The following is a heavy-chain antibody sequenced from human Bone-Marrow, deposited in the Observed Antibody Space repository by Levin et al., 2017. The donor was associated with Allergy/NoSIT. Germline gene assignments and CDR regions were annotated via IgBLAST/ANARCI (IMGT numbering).Heavy chain of an antibody. Sequence: LGESLKISCKASGYSFTSYWIGWVRQMPGKGLEWMGIIYPGDSDTRYSPSFQGQVTISADKSISTAYLQWSSLKASDTAMYYCARRGSSGWYGVGYFQHWGQGTLVTVSS. J-gene: IGHJ1*01. CDR1: GYSFTSYW. V-gene: IGHV5-51*01. D-gene: IGHD6-19*01. CDR2: IYPGDSDT. CDR3: ARRGSSGWYGVGYFQH.